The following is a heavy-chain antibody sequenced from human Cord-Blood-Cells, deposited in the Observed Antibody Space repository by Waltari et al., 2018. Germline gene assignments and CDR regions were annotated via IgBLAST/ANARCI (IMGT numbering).Heavy chain of an antibody. J-gene: IGHJ5*02. CDR2: INQSGST. CDR3: ARGAKYYDFWSGYYSNWFDP. V-gene: IGHV4-34*01. Sequence: QVQLQQWGAGLLKPSETLSLTCAVYGGSFSGYYWSWIRQPPGKGLEWIGEINQSGSTNYNPSLKRRVTISVDTSKNQFSLKLSSVTAADTAVYYCARGAKYYDFWSGYYSNWFDPWGQGTLVTVSS. CDR1: GGSFSGYY. D-gene: IGHD3-3*01.